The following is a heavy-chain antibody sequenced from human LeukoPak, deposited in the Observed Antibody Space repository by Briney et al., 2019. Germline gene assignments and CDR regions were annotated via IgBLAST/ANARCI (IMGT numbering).Heavy chain of an antibody. D-gene: IGHD3-10*01. CDR2: VYSSGAT. CDR1: DASVTTYS. J-gene: IGHJ4*01. V-gene: IGHV4-4*07. Sequence: SETLSLTCTVSDASVTTYSWSWLRQPAGKGLEWIGRVYSSGATKYNPSLTSRVTLSADTSKNQFSLKLPSVTAADAAVYYCARDHYGSGSYNAYFDYWGHGIQVTVSS. CDR3: ARDHYGSGSYNAYFDY.